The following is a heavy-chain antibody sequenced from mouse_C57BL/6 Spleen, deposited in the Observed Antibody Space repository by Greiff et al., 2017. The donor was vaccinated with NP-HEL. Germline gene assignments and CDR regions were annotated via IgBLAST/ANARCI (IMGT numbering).Heavy chain of an antibody. V-gene: IGHV1-54*01. CDR1: GYAFTNYL. CDR2: INPGSGGT. CDR3: AREGDDGYSFAY. J-gene: IGHJ3*01. D-gene: IGHD2-3*01. Sequence: QVQLKQSGAELVRPGTSVKVSCKASGYAFTNYLIEWVKQRPGQGLEWIGVINPGSGGTNYNEKFKGKATLTADKSSSTAYMQLSSLTSEDSAVYFCAREGDDGYSFAYWGQGTLVTVSA.